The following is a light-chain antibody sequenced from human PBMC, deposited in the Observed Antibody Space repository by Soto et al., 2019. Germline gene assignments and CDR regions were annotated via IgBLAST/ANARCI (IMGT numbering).Light chain of an antibody. J-gene: IGLJ1*01. CDR2: DVS. V-gene: IGLV2-14*01. CDR1: SSDVGGYNY. Sequence: SVLTQPASVSGSPGQSITISCTETSSDVGGYNYVSWYQQHPGKAPKFMIYDVSNRPSGVSNRFSGSKSGNTASLTISGLQAEDEADYYCSSYTTSNTRQIVFGTGTKVTVL. CDR3: SSYTTSNTRQIV.